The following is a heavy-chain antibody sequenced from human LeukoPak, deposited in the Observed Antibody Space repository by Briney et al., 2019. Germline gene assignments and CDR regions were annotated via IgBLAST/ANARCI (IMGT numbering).Heavy chain of an antibody. D-gene: IGHD6-19*01. Sequence: GASVKVSCKASGYTFNDYYIQWVRQAPGQGLEWMGWINPNSGGTNYAQKFQGRVTMTRDTSISTAYMELSRLRSDDTAVFYCATSSGWKSNIDYWGQGTLVTVSS. V-gene: IGHV1-2*02. J-gene: IGHJ4*02. CDR3: ATSSGWKSNIDY. CDR2: INPNSGGT. CDR1: GYTFNDYY.